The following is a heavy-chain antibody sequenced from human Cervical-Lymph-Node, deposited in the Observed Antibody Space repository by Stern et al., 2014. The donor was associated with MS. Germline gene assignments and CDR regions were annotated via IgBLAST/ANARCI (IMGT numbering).Heavy chain of an antibody. CDR3: AWDYGDYYFDY. CDR1: GYPFTSYY. J-gene: IGHJ4*02. D-gene: IGHD4-17*01. V-gene: IGHV1-46*03. Sequence: QVQLMQSGAEVKKPGASVKVSCKASGYPFTSYYMHWVRQAPGQGLEWMGIINPSGGSTSYAQKFQGRVTMTRDTSTSTVYMELSSLRSEDTAVYYCAWDYGDYYFDYWGQGTLVTVSS. CDR2: INPSGGST.